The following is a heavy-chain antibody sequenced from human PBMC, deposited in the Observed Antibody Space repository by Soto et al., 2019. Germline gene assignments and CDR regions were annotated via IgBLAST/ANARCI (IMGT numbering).Heavy chain of an antibody. V-gene: IGHV4-30-4*01. Sequence: PSETLSLTCTVSGGSISSGDYNWSWIRQPPGKGLEWIGYIYYSGNTYYNPSLKRRVIISLDTSKNQFSLRLSSVTAADTAVYSCARGDYYDHRGYSNLDYRALGTLVTGSS. CDR3: ARGDYYDHRGYSNLDY. CDR2: IYYSGNT. CDR1: GGSISSGDYN. J-gene: IGHJ4*02. D-gene: IGHD3-22*01.